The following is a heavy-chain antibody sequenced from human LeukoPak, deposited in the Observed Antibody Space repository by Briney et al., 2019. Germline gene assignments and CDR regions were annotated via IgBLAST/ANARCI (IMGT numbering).Heavy chain of an antibody. CDR2: THYSGSS. D-gene: IGHD1-14*01. Sequence: SETLSLTCAVSGGSISGHYWSWIRQPPGKGLEWIGYTHYSGSSNYNPSLRSRVTMSVDTSKDQFSLNLISVTAADTAVYYCARQRTGSNWFDPWGQGTLVIVSS. CDR3: ARQRTGSNWFDP. J-gene: IGHJ5*02. V-gene: IGHV4-59*08. CDR1: GGSISGHY.